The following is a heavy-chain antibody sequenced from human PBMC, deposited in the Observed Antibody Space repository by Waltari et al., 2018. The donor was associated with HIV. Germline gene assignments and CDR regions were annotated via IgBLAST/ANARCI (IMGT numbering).Heavy chain of an antibody. CDR1: GGSILDSYY. V-gene: IGHV4-59*08. Sequence: LLQESGPALVRPSETLSLTCSVSGGSILDSYYWAWLRRSPGGGLQFIAAIHYRGKTLHNPPLHTRVLITMDTSANPLFLHLASVTASDTSFYYCARHASKDDFWSATSSARHFDLWSRGTLVTVSS. CDR2: IHYRGKT. J-gene: IGHJ4*02. CDR3: ARHASKDDFWSATSSARHFDL. D-gene: IGHD3-3*01.